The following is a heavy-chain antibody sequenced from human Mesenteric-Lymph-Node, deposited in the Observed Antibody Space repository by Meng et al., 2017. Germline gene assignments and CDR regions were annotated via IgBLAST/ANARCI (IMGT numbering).Heavy chain of an antibody. CDR3: ARDRDVFYNWFDP. J-gene: IGHJ5*02. D-gene: IGHD3-10*02. CDR2: ISSSSSYI. V-gene: IGHV3-21*01. Sequence: GESLKISCAASGFTFSSYSMNWVRQAPGKGLEWVSSISSSSSYIYYADSVKGRFTISRDNVKNSLYLQMNSLTAEDTAVYYCARDRDVFYNWFDPWGQGTLVTVSS. CDR1: GFTFSSYS.